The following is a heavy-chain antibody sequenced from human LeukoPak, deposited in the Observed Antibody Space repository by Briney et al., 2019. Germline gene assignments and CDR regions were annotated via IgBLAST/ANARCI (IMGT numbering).Heavy chain of an antibody. Sequence: PSGTLSLTCTVSGGSVSSGSYYWSWIRQPPGKGLEWIGSLYYSGSTYYNPSLESRVTISVDTSKNQFSLKLNSVTAADTAVYYCARRGGGSITYFDYWSQGTLVTVSS. D-gene: IGHD3-10*01. CDR3: ARRGGGSITYFDY. V-gene: IGHV4-39*01. J-gene: IGHJ4*02. CDR1: GGSVSSGSYY. CDR2: LYYSGST.